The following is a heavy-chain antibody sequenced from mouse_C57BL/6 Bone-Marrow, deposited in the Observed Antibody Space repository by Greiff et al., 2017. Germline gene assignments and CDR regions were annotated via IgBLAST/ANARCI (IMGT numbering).Heavy chain of an antibody. J-gene: IGHJ3*01. CDR3: ARGCGYDAGFAY. D-gene: IGHD2-2*01. Sequence: QVQLQQPGAELVKPGASVKMSCKASGYTFTSYWITWVKQRPGQGLEWIGDIYPGSGSTNSNEKFKIKATLTVDTYSSTAYMQLSSLTSEDSAVYYCARGCGYDAGFAYWGQGTLVTVSA. V-gene: IGHV1-55*01. CDR2: IYPGSGST. CDR1: GYTFTSYW.